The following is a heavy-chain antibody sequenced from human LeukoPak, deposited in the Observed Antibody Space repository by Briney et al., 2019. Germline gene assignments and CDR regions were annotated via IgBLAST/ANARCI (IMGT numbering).Heavy chain of an antibody. J-gene: IGHJ3*02. CDR2: INPSGGST. D-gene: IGHD2-15*01. CDR1: GYTFTSYY. CDR3: ARDLSLVVGAPAYAFDI. V-gene: IGHV1-46*01. Sequence: ASVNVSCKASGYTFTSYYMHWVRQAPGQGLEWMGIINPSGGSTSYAQKFQGRVTMTRDTSTSTVYMELSSLRSEDTAVYYCARDLSLVVGAPAYAFDIWGQGTMVTVSS.